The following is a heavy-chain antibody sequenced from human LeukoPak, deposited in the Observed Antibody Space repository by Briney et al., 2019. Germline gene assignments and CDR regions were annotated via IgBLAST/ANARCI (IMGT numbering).Heavy chain of an antibody. Sequence: ASVKVSCKASGCTFSSYAISWVRQAPGQGLEWMGLISVYSGNTNYAQKFQGRVSMTTDTPTTTAYMELRSLRSDDTAVYYCARYYCSGGRCYGHYYYGMDVWGQGTTVTVSS. J-gene: IGHJ6*02. CDR2: ISVYSGNT. V-gene: IGHV1-18*01. D-gene: IGHD2-15*01. CDR3: ARYYCSGGRCYGHYYYGMDV. CDR1: GCTFSSYA.